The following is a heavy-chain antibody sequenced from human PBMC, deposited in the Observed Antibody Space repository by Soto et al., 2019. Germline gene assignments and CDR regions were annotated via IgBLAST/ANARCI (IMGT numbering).Heavy chain of an antibody. J-gene: IGHJ6*02. CDR2: IWYDGSNK. CDR3: AREKLYDILTGLYYYYGMDV. Sequence: PGGSLRLSCAASGVTFSSYGMHWVRQAPGKGLEWVAVIWYDGSNKYYADSVKGRFTISRDNSKNTLYLQMNSLRAEDTAVYYCAREKLYDILTGLYYYYGMDVWGQGTTVTVSS. V-gene: IGHV3-33*01. CDR1: GVTFSSYG. D-gene: IGHD3-9*01.